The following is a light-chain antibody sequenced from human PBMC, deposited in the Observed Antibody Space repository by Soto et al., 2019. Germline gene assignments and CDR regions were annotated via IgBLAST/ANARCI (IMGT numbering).Light chain of an antibody. CDR3: QQYYNWPRT. V-gene: IGKV3-15*01. CDR2: GAS. Sequence: EKVMTQSPATLSVSPGERATLSCRASQRVSSDLAWYQQKPGQAPRLLIYGASTRTTGIPARFSGSGSGTEFTLTISSLQSEDVAVYYCQQYYNWPRTFGQGTRLEIQ. J-gene: IGKJ5*01. CDR1: QRVSSD.